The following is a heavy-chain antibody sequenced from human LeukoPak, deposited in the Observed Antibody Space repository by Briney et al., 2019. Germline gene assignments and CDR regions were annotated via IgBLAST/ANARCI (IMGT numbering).Heavy chain of an antibody. J-gene: IGHJ6*02. CDR2: INTNTGNP. D-gene: IGHD3-9*01. CDR1: GYTFTSYA. CDR3: ARDSRYDILTGYFNYYYYYGMDV. V-gene: IGHV7-4-1*01. Sequence: ASVKVSCKASGYTFTSYAMNWVRQAPGQGLEWMGWINTNTGNPTYAQGFTGRFVFSLDTSVSTAYLQICSLKAEDTAVYYCARDSRYDILTGYFNYYYYYGMDVWGQGTTVTVSS.